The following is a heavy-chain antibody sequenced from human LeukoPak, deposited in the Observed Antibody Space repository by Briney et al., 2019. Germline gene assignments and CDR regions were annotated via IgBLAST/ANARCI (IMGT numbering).Heavy chain of an antibody. J-gene: IGHJ4*02. CDR3: AREESSSGYPPFD. CDR2: IKQDGSDK. V-gene: IGHV3-7*01. Sequence: PGGSLRLSCAASGFAFSSYWMSWVRQAPGKGLEWVATIKQDGSDKYYVDSVKGRFTISRDNAKNSLYLQMNSLRAEDTAVYYCAREESSSGYPPFDWGQGTLVTVSS. CDR1: GFAFSSYW. D-gene: IGHD3-22*01.